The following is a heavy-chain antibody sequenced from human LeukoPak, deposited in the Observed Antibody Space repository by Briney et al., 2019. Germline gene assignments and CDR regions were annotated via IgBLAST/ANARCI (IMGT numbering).Heavy chain of an antibody. CDR2: ISYDGSNK. Sequence: PGGSLRLSCAASGFTFSSYGMHWVRQAPGKGLEWVAVISYDGSNKYYADSVKGRFTISRDNSKNTLYLQMNSLRAEDTAVYYCAKDRYGRKRENLIDYWGQGTLATVSS. CDR1: GFTFSSYG. V-gene: IGHV3-30*18. CDR3: AKDRYGRKRENLIDY. D-gene: IGHD1-26*01. J-gene: IGHJ4*02.